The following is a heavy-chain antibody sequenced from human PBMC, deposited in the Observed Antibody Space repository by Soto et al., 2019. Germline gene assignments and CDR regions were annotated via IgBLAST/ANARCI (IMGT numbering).Heavy chain of an antibody. V-gene: IGHV3-30*18. CDR3: AKDYYYSRSGSFSPSYFDY. CDR1: GFTFPNFA. Sequence: QVYLVESGGGVVQPGRSLRLSCAVSGFTFPNFAMHWVRQVPGKGLEWVALISSAGNNRYYADSVKGRFTISRDNSKDALYLQMNSLRTEDTAVFFWAKDYYYSRSGSFSPSYFDYWGQGTLVTVSS. CDR2: ISSAGNNR. D-gene: IGHD3-10*01. J-gene: IGHJ4*02.